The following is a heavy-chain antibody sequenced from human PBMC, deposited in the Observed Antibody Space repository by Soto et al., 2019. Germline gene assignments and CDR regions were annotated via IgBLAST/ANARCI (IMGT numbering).Heavy chain of an antibody. CDR1: GGTFNKYA. D-gene: IGHD3-16*02. J-gene: IGHJ4*02. V-gene: IGHV1-69*01. CDR3: ARRIGSAGVVGGFDY. Sequence: QVQLVQFGAEVKKPGSAVKISCKASGGTFNKYAMNWVRQAPGQGLEWMGGIIPIFDTPNYAQKFQGRLTITVDESTTTAYMDLSSLSSEDTAVYYCARRIGSAGVVGGFDYWGQGTQVTVSS. CDR2: IIPIFDTP.